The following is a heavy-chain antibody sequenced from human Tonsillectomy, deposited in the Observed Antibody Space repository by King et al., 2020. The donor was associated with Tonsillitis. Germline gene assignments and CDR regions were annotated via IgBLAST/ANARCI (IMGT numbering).Heavy chain of an antibody. CDR2: IIPMFDTT. J-gene: IGHJ6*02. V-gene: IGHV1-69*12. CDR1: GDTFSNYA. CDR3: ARVGEGGPSSYYGMDV. D-gene: IGHD3-16*01. Sequence: QLVQSGAEVKKPGSSVKVSCKASGDTFSNYAISWVRQAPGQGLEWMGVIIPMFDTTKYAQKLQGRVTITADESRRTAYLELSSLRSEDTGVYYCARVGEGGPSSYYGMDVWGQGTTVTVSS.